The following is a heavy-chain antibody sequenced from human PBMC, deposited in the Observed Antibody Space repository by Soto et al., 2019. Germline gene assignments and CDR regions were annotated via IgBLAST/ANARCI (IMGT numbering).Heavy chain of an antibody. CDR2: INAGNGNT. J-gene: IGHJ5*02. Sequence: QVQLVQSGAEVKEPGASVRVSCKAFGYTFTAYNIHWLRQAPGQGLEWMGWINAGNGNTRSSRKFQGRVIITRDTSATTAYLEVDSLRSEDTAIYYWAGVAPSGGSVPRFDPWGQGTLLTVSS. CDR3: AGVAPSGGSVPRFDP. V-gene: IGHV1-3*01. CDR1: GYTFTAYN. D-gene: IGHD3-10*01.